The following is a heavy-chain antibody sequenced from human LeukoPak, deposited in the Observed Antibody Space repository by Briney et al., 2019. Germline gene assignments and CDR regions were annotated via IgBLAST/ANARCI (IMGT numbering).Heavy chain of an antibody. D-gene: IGHD2-15*01. Sequence: GGSLRLSCAASGFTFSSYAMSWVRQAPGKGLEWVSAISGSGGSTYYADSVKGRFTISRDNSKSTLYLQMNSLRAEDTAIYYCAKNGDRGAYCTGGTCYPYFYYYMDVWGKGTTVTI. CDR3: AKNGDRGAYCTGGTCYPYFYYYMDV. CDR2: ISGSGGST. V-gene: IGHV3-23*01. CDR1: GFTFSSYA. J-gene: IGHJ6*03.